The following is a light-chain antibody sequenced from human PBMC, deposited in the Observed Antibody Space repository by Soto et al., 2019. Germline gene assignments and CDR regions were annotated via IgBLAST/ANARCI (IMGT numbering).Light chain of an antibody. CDR2: AAS. CDR3: QQLNSFPPLT. J-gene: IGKJ4*01. V-gene: IGKV1-9*01. CDR1: QGISSY. Sequence: DIQLTQSPSFLSASEGDRVTITCRASQGISSYLAWYQQKPGKAPKLLIYAASTLQSGVPSRFSGGGSGTEFTLTISNLQPEDFATYYCQQLNSFPPLTFGGGTKVEIK.